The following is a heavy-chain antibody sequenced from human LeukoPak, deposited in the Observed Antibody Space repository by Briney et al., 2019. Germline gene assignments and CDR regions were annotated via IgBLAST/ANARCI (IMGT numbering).Heavy chain of an antibody. V-gene: IGHV1-8*01. CDR3: WRGNHGGYSGQDY. Sequence: ASVKVSCKASGYTFTSYDINWVRQATGQGLEWVGWMNPNCGNTGYPQAFQDRRTITRNTSISTAYMEQRSLRSEATAEDYYWRGNHGGYSGQDYWGQGTLVTVSS. D-gene: IGHD6-13*01. J-gene: IGHJ4*02. CDR1: GYTFTSYD. CDR2: MNPNCGNT.